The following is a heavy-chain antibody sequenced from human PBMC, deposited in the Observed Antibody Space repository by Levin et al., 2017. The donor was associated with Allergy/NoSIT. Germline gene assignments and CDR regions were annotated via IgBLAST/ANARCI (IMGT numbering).Heavy chain of an antibody. Sequence: GESLKISCAASGFTFSSYGMHWVRQAPGKGLEWVAVISYDGSNKYYADSVKGRFTISRDNSKNTLYLQMNSLRAEDTAVYYCAKDQVSYLMNVWGKGTTVTVSS. CDR1: GFTFSSYG. D-gene: IGHD1-26*01. V-gene: IGHV3-30*18. CDR2: ISYDGSNK. CDR3: AKDQVSYLMNV. J-gene: IGHJ6*03.